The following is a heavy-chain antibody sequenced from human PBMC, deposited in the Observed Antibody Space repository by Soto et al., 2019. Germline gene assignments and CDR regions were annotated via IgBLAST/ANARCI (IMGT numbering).Heavy chain of an antibody. CDR3: ARGSNYCSSTSCYFNWFDP. CDR2: IYYSGST. J-gene: IGHJ5*02. CDR1: GGSISSGGYF. Sequence: SETLSLTCTVSGGSISSGGYFWSWIRQHPGKGLEWIGYIYYSGSTYYNPSLKSRVTISVDTSKNQFSLKLSSVTAADTAVYYCARGSNYCSSTSCYFNWFDPWGQGTLVTVSS. V-gene: IGHV4-31*03. D-gene: IGHD2-2*01.